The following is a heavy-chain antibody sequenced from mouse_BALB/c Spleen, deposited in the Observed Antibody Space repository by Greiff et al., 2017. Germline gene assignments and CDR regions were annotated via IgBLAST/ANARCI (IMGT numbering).Heavy chain of an antibody. J-gene: IGHJ4*01. Sequence: VKLQESGAELVRPGTSVKVSCKASGYAFTNYLIEWVKQRPGQGLEWIGVINPGSGGTNYNEKFKGKATLTADKSSSTAYMQLSSLTSDDSAVYFCARAPSYYGSSYEGAMDYWGQGTSVTVSS. V-gene: IGHV1-54*01. CDR1: GYAFTNYL. CDR3: ARAPSYYGSSYEGAMDY. CDR2: INPGSGGT. D-gene: IGHD1-1*01.